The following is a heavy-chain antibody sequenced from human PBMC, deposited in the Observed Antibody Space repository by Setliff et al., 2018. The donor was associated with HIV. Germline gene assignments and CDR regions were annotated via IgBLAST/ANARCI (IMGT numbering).Heavy chain of an antibody. CDR1: GFNLYTTA. CDR3: AKGNYRFEN. CDR2: ISGPGDII. D-gene: IGHD3-16*02. Sequence: GGSLRLSCVASGFNLYTTAMTWIRQIPGKGLEWVSSISGPGDIIFFAGSLKGRFTISRDNSKNTIYLQMVSLRAEDTAVYFCAKGNYRFENWGQGTLVTVSS. V-gene: IGHV3-23*01. J-gene: IGHJ4*02.